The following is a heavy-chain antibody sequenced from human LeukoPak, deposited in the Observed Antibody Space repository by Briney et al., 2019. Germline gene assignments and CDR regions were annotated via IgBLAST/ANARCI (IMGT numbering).Heavy chain of an antibody. CDR3: ARLSRSGSYYEYNWFDP. Sequence: SETLSLTCTVSGGSISSYYWSWIRQPAGKGLEWIGRIYTSGSTNYNPSLKSRVTMSVDTSKNQFSLKLSSMTAADTAGYYCARLSRSGSYYEYNWFDPWGQGTLVTVSS. CDR1: GGSISSYY. V-gene: IGHV4-4*07. J-gene: IGHJ5*02. CDR2: IYTSGST. D-gene: IGHD1-26*01.